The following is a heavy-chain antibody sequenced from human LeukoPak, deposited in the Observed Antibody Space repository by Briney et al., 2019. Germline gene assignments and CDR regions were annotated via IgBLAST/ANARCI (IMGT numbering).Heavy chain of an antibody. CDR3: ARDASSWHDDYYYGMDV. CDR2: IYYSGST. Sequence: SETLSLTCTVSGGSISSYYWSWIRQPPGKGLEWIGYIYYSGSTNYNPSLKSRVTISVDTSKNQFSLKLSSVTAADTAVYYCARDASSWHDDYYYGMDVWGQGTTVTVSS. J-gene: IGHJ6*02. D-gene: IGHD1-1*01. V-gene: IGHV4-59*01. CDR1: GGSISSYY.